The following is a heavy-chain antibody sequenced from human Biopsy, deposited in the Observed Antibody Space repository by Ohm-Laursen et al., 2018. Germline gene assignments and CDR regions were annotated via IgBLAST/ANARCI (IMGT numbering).Heavy chain of an antibody. CDR2: VFRNEAT. CDR3: TNSLGGAY. D-gene: IGHD3-10*01. Sequence: GTLSLTCNVSDGSINDYFWSWVRQPAGKGLEWIGRVFRNEATNYNPSLKGRVTMSIDRSKSQFSLTLRSVTAADAAVYYCTNSLGGAYWGPGILVTVSS. V-gene: IGHV4-4*07. J-gene: IGHJ4*02. CDR1: DGSINDYF.